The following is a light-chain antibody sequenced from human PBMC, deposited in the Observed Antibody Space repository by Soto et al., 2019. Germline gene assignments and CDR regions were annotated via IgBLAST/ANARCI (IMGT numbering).Light chain of an antibody. CDR2: DAS. CDR1: QSVSSY. CDR3: QPRSNCTLT. Sequence: EIVLTQSPATLSLSPGERATLSCSASQSVSSYLAWYQQKPGQAPRLLIYDASNRATGIPARFSGSGSGTDFNLTISSLEPKDVAVYDCQPRSNCTLTFGGGTKVEIK. J-gene: IGKJ4*01. V-gene: IGKV3-11*01.